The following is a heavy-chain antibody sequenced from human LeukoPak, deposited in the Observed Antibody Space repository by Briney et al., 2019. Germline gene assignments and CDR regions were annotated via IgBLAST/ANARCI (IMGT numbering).Heavy chain of an antibody. D-gene: IGHD1-26*01. CDR2: IYTSGNT. J-gene: IGHJ3*02. CDR3: ARRLTFRSTGGSGDVFDI. Sequence: SETLSLTCTVSGGSISSGGYYWSWIRQHPGKGLEWIGYIYTSGNTNNHASFNGRVVMSLDASESHFSLTLESVTAADTALYFCARRLTFRSTGGSGDVFDIWGQGTMVIVSS. CDR1: GGSISSGGYY. V-gene: IGHV4-61*03.